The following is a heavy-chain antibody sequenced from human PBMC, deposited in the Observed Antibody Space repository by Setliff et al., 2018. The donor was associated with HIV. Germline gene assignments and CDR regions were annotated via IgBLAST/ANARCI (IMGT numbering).Heavy chain of an antibody. D-gene: IGHD3-22*01. V-gene: IGHV1-69*13. J-gene: IGHJ1*01. CDR3: ARGADASGYFYREYFQH. CDR1: GVTFSYSF. CDR2: VVPTIHEA. Sequence: SVKVSCKASGVTFSYSFITWVRQAPGQGLEWMGGVVPTIHEATYAQKFQGRVTITADGSATTVYMEMSGLTSEDTAIYYCARGADASGYFYREYFQHWGQGTLVTVSS.